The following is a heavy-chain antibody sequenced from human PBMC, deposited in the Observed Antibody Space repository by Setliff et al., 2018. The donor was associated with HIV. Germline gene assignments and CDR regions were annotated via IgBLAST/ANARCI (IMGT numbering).Heavy chain of an antibody. CDR3: ARDPLVGAPDYFDY. CDR1: GVSFNSYA. J-gene: IGHJ4*02. Sequence: PGGSLRLSYAASGVSFNSYAMSWVRQAPGKGLEWVSAISGGGGGTNYADSVRGRFTISRDNSNNTLYLHMNSLRPEDTAMYYCARDPLVGAPDYFDYWGQGTLVTVSS. CDR2: ISGGGGGT. D-gene: IGHD1-26*01. V-gene: IGHV3-23*01.